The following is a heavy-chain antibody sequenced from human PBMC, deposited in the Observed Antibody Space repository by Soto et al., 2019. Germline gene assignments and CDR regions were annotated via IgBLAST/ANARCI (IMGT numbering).Heavy chain of an antibody. J-gene: IGHJ4*02. CDR3: ARAGGTTVTGLWHFDS. Sequence: QVQLEEYGGGVVQPGRSLRLSCEASGFTFNTYSMHWVRQPPGKGLEWLAAIWYDGTQKYYADSVKGRFIISRDNSKKTLYLAMNSLRAEDTAVYYCARAGGTTVTGLWHFDSWGQGTLVTVSS. V-gene: IGHV3-33*01. CDR1: GFTFNTYS. D-gene: IGHD4-17*01. CDR2: IWYDGTQK.